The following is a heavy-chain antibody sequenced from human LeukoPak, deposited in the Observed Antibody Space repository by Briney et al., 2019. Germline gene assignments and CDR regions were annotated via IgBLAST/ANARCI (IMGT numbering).Heavy chain of an antibody. D-gene: IGHD1-7*01. J-gene: IGHJ4*02. Sequence: ASVKVSCKASGGTFSSYAISWVRQAPGQGLEWMGWINPNSGGTNYAQKFQGRVTMTRDTSISTAYMELSRLRSDDTAVYYCARYIEELPVWGQGTLVTVSS. CDR1: GGTFSSYA. CDR2: INPNSGGT. V-gene: IGHV1-2*02. CDR3: ARYIEELPV.